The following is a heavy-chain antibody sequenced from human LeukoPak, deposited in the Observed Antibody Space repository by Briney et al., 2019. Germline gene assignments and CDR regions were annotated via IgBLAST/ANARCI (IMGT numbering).Heavy chain of an antibody. V-gene: IGHV4-59*01. D-gene: IGHD1-7*01. Sequence: SETLSLTCTVAGDSTSRYYGSWVRQPQGEGLGWVGYIYYSGSTTYNPSLKSRVTISVDTSKKQYSQKLNSVTAADTAVYYCAIDRTTMSRGAFDIWGQGTMVTVSS. CDR1: GDSTSRYY. CDR2: IYYSGST. J-gene: IGHJ3*02. CDR3: AIDRTTMSRGAFDI.